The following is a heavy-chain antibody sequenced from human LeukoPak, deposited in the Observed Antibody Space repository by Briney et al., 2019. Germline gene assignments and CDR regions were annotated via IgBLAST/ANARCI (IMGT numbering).Heavy chain of an antibody. CDR2: IYYSGST. CDR1: GGSISSYY. J-gene: IGHJ6*02. V-gene: IGHV4-59*01. CDR3: ARDSVDIVATTGVYYYYGMDV. D-gene: IGHD5-12*01. Sequence: PSETLSLTCTVSGGSISSYYWSWIRQPPGKGLEWIGYIYYSGSTNYNPSLKSRVTISVDTSKNQFSLKLGSVTAADTAVYYCARDSVDIVATTGVYYYYGMDVWGQGTTVTVSS.